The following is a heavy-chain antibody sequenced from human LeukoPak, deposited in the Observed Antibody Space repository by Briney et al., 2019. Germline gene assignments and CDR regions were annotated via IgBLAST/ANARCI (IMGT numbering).Heavy chain of an antibody. Sequence: GGSLRLSCTASGFTVSSNYMSWVRQAPGKGLEWVSVIYSGGSTYYADSVKGRFTISRDNSKNTLYLQMNRLRGEDTAVYSCARGQRRHVDMAPSFDYWGQGTLVTVSS. D-gene: IGHD5-24*01. CDR2: IYSGGST. J-gene: IGHJ4*02. CDR3: ARGQRRHVDMAPSFDY. CDR1: GFTVSSNY. V-gene: IGHV3-53*05.